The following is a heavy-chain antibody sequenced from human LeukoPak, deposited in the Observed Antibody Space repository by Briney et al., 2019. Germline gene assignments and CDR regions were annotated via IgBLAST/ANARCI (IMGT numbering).Heavy chain of an antibody. Sequence: SETLSLTCTVSGGSISSSSYYWGWIRQPPGKGLEWIGSIYYSGSTYYNPSLKSRVTISVDTSKNQFSLKLSSVSAADTAVYYCAREGRQQLAKRVSWFDPWGQGTLVTVSS. CDR1: GGSISSSSYY. CDR3: AREGRQQLAKRVSWFDP. CDR2: IYYSGST. J-gene: IGHJ5*02. D-gene: IGHD6-13*01. V-gene: IGHV4-39*07.